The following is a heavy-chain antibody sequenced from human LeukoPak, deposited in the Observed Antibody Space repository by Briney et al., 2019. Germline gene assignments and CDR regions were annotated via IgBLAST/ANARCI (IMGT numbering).Heavy chain of an antibody. D-gene: IGHD5-18*01. Sequence: PSETLSLTCTVSGGSISSYYWSWIRQPPGKGLEWIGYIYYSGSTNYKSSLKSRATISVDTSKNQFSLKLSSVTAADTAVYYCARTTEGGYSYGYFYYYYMDVWGKGTTVTISS. J-gene: IGHJ6*03. CDR2: IYYSGST. CDR1: GGSISSYY. V-gene: IGHV4-59*01. CDR3: ARTTEGGYSYGYFYYYYMDV.